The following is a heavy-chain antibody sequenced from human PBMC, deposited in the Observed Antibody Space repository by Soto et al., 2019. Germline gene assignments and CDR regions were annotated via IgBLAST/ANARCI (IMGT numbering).Heavy chain of an antibody. CDR1: GFTFSSYG. CDR2: IWYDGSNK. J-gene: IGHJ4*02. D-gene: IGHD2-2*01. CDR3: ARDGPDIVLVPAASGYYFDY. V-gene: IGHV3-33*01. Sequence: GGSLRLSCAASGFTFSSYGMHWVRQAPGKGLEWVAVIWYDGSNKYYAVSVKGRFTISRDNSKNTLYLQMNSLRAEDTAVYYCARDGPDIVLVPAASGYYFDYWGQGTLVTVSS.